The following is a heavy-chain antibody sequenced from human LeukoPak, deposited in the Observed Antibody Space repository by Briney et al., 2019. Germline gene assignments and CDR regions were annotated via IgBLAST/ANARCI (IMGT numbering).Heavy chain of an antibody. J-gene: IGHJ3*02. CDR3: ARVHSSGYSMERAFDI. D-gene: IGHD3-22*01. CDR1: GFTVSSNY. Sequence: GGSLRPSCAASGFTVSSNYMSWVRQAPGEGLEWVSVIYSGGSTYYADSVKGRFTISRDNSKNTLYLQMNSLRAEDTAVYYCARVHSSGYSMERAFDIWGQGTMVTVSS. V-gene: IGHV3-53*01. CDR2: IYSGGST.